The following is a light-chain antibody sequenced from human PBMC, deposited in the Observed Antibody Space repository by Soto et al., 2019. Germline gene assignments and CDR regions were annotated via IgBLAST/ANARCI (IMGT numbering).Light chain of an antibody. CDR3: CSYAGSSTWV. V-gene: IGLV2-23*01. J-gene: IGLJ3*02. Sequence: QSALTQPASVSGSPGQSITISCTGTSSDVGSYNLVSWYQQHPGKAPKLMIYEGSKRPSGVSNRFSGSKSGNTASLTISGLXAEXEADXYCCSYAGSSTWVFGGGTKLTVL. CDR2: EGS. CDR1: SSDVGSYNL.